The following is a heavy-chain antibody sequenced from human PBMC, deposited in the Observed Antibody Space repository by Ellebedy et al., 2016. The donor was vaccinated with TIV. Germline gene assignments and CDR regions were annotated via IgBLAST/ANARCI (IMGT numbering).Heavy chain of an antibody. V-gene: IGHV3-74*01. Sequence: GESLKISCAASGFTFSRYWMPWVRQAPGKGLVFVSRINIDGSSAGYADSVKGRFVISRDNAKNTLYLQMNSLTAEDTAVYYCARESWSAAPLWGQGTLVTVSS. J-gene: IGHJ4*02. CDR1: GFTFSRYW. D-gene: IGHD3-3*01. CDR3: ARESWSAAPL. CDR2: INIDGSSA.